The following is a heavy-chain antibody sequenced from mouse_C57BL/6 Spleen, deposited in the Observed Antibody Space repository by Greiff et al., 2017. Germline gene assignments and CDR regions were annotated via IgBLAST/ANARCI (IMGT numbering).Heavy chain of an antibody. CDR1: GYTFTSYW. V-gene: IGHV1-69*01. CDR2: IDPSDSYT. J-gene: IGHJ1*03. CDR3: ARRTTVARYWYFDV. D-gene: IGHD1-1*01. Sequence: QVQLQQSGAELVMPGASVKLSCKASGYTFTSYWMHWVKQRPGQGLEWIGEIDPSDSYTNYNQKFKGKSTLTVDKSSSTAYLQLSSLTSEDSAVYYCARRTTVARYWYFDVWGTGTTVTVSS.